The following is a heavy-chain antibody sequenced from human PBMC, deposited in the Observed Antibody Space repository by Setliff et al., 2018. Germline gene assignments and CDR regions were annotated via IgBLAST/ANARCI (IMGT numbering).Heavy chain of an antibody. D-gene: IGHD3-3*01. CDR2: INQGGGAQ. CDR3: ANYEQRPRNLDY. V-gene: IGHV3-7*01. Sequence: GGSLRLSCAASGFTFSSLWMSWVRQAPGKGLEWVANINQGGGAQFYVDSVKGRFTISRDNAKNSLYLQMSSLRAEDTAVYYCANYEQRPRNLDYWGQGTLVTVSS. CDR1: GFTFSSLW. J-gene: IGHJ4*02.